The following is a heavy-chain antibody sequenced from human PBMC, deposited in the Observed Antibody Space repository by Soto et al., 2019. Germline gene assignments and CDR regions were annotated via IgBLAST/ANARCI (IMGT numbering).Heavy chain of an antibody. CDR2: IKQDGSEK. Sequence: SGYWMRRIIKTPGKGLEWVANIKQDGSEKYYVDSVKGRFTISRDNAKNSLYLQMNSLRAEDTAVYYCAREGFDILTDQTGKYYVHDMDVRRKGTTVPVS. D-gene: IGHD3-9*01. J-gene: IGHJ6*03. CDR3: AREGFDILTDQTGKYYVHDMDV. V-gene: IGHV3-7*01. CDR1: SGYW.